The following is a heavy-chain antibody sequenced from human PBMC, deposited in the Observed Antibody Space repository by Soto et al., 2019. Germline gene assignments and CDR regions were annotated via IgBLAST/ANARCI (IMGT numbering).Heavy chain of an antibody. J-gene: IGHJ4*02. D-gene: IGHD3-3*01. CDR1: GFSLTTSGVG. CDR3: AHRVLRTVFGLVTTTSIYFDF. CDR2: IYWDDDK. V-gene: IGHV2-5*02. Sequence: QITLKESGPTVVKPTETLTLTCTFSGFSLTTSGVGVGWVRQSPGKAPEWLAPIYWDDDKRYSTSLKSRLTITKDTSKNQVVLTMANVDPADTDTYYCAHRVLRTVFGLVTTTSIYFDFWGQGTPVVVSS.